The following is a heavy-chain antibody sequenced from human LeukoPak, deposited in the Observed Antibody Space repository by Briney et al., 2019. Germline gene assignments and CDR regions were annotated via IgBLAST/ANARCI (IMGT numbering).Heavy chain of an antibody. CDR3: AKDRSCTNKIWDGDFDD. Sequence: PGGSLSLSSAVSGFTFTNYAMSWVRQAPGKGLEWVSGISGSGGDTYYADSVKGRFTISRDNSKNTLYLQMNSLRAEDTAVYYCAKDRSCTNKIWDGDFDDWGQGSLVTVSS. D-gene: IGHD2-8*01. CDR1: GFTFTNYA. V-gene: IGHV3-23*01. J-gene: IGHJ4*01. CDR2: ISGSGGDT.